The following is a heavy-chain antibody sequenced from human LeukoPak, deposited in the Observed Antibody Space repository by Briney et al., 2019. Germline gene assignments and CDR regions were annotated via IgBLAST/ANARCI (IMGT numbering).Heavy chain of an antibody. J-gene: IGHJ6*03. V-gene: IGHV4-34*01. CDR1: GGSFSGYY. CDR3: ARLYYYYYYMDV. CDR2: INHSGST. Sequence: NPSETLSLTCAVYGGSFSGYYWSWIRQPPGKGLEWIGEINHSGSTNYNPSLKSRATISVDTTKNQFSLKLSSVTAADTAVYYCARLYYYYYYMDVWGKGTTVTVSS.